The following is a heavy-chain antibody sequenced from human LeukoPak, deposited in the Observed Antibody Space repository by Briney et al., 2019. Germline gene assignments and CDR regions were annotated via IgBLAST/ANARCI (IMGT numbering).Heavy chain of an antibody. CDR2: IDPSDSYI. CDR1: GYSFTSFW. CDR3: ARPDCSGSGCKLLPF. J-gene: IGHJ4*02. V-gene: IGHV5-10-1*01. Sequence: GESLKISGQGSGYSFTSFWINWVRKTPGKGFGWAGRIDPSDSYINYSPSFQGHVTISADKSIGTDYLQWSSLTASDSGIYYCARPDCSGSGCKLLPFWGQGTLVTVSS. D-gene: IGHD3-22*01.